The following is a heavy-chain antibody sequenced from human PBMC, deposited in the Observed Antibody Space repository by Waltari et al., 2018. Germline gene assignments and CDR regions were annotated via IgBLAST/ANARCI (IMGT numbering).Heavy chain of an antibody. CDR2: ILYDGSNK. Sequence: QVQLVESGGGVVQPGRSLRLSCAASGFTFSSYGMHWVRQAPGKGLEWVAVILYDGSNKYYADSVKGRFTISRDNSKNTLYLQMNSLRAEDTAVYYCARGGTVTTFRWFDPWGQGTLVTVSS. CDR1: GFTFSSYG. D-gene: IGHD4-4*01. V-gene: IGHV3-33*01. CDR3: ARGGTVTTFRWFDP. J-gene: IGHJ5*02.